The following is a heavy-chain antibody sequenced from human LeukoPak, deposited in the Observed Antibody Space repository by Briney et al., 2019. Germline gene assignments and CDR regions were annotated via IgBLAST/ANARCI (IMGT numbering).Heavy chain of an antibody. Sequence: GRSLRLSCAASGFTFSSYGMHWVRQAPGKGLEWVANIERDGSEKNYVESVKGRFTISRDNAKNALYLQMNSLRAEDTAVYFCAREPTAVGLWGQGTLVTVSS. J-gene: IGHJ4*02. CDR2: IERDGSEK. V-gene: IGHV3-7*01. D-gene: IGHD1-26*01. CDR3: AREPTAVGL. CDR1: GFTFSSYG.